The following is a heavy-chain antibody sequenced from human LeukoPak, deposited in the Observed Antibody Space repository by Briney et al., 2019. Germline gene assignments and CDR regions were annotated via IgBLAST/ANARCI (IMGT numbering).Heavy chain of an antibody. V-gene: IGHV4-34*01. CDR1: GGTFSDYY. D-gene: IGHD2-2*01. CDR3: ARSQFRITVTSSRPAPRRYFDL. CDR2: IEHLGST. J-gene: IGHJ2*01. Sequence: SETLSLTCAVYGGTFSDYYWTWIRQAPGKGLEWIGEIEHLGSTSYNPSLNSRVTISVDTSKNQFSLKLSSVTAADTAVYYCARSQFRITVTSSRPAPRRYFDLWGRGNLVTVSS.